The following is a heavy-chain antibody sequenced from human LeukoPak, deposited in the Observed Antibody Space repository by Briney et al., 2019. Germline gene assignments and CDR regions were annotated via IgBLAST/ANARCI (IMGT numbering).Heavy chain of an antibody. CDR3: ARGPYYDFWSGPTRYVFPLDY. J-gene: IGHJ4*02. D-gene: IGHD3-3*01. CDR1: GGTFSSYA. V-gene: IGHV1-69*01. Sequence: GASVTVSCKASGGTFSSYAISWVRQAPGQGLEWMGGIIPIFGTANYAQKFQGRVTITADESTSTAYMELSSLRSEDTAVYYCARGPYYDFWSGPTRYVFPLDYWGQGTLVTVSS. CDR2: IIPIFGTA.